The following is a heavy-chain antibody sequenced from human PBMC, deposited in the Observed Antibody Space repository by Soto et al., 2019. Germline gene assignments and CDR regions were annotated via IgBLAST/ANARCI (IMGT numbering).Heavy chain of an antibody. V-gene: IGHV2-5*02. CDR1: GFSLSTSGVG. CDR3: AHSLIGYYYDSSGSNWFDP. CDR2: IYWDDDK. J-gene: IGHJ5*02. Sequence: VSGPTLVNPTQTLTLTCTFSGFSLSTSGVGVGWIRQPPGKALEWLAVIYWDDDKRYSPSLKSRLTITKDTSRNQVVLTMTNMDPVDTATYYCAHSLIGYYYDSSGSNWFDPWGQGTLVTVSS. D-gene: IGHD3-22*01.